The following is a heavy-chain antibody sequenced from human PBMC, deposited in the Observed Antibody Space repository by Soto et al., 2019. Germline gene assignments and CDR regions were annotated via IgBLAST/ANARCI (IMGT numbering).Heavy chain of an antibody. CDR2: IYYSGST. D-gene: IGHD3-3*01. CDR3: YQIWSGIPRDAFDI. CDR1: GGSISSGDYY. Sequence: PSETLSLTCTVSGGSISSGDYYWSWIRQPPGKGLEWIGYIYYSGSTYYNPSLKSRVTISVDTSKNQFSLKLSSVTAADTAVYYCYQIWSGIPRDAFDIWGQGTMVTVSS. V-gene: IGHV4-30-4*01. J-gene: IGHJ3*02.